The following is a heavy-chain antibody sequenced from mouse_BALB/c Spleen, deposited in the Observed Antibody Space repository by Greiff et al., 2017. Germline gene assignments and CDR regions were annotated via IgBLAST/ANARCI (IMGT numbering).Heavy chain of an antibody. Sequence: VQLQHPGAELVKPGTSVKLSCKASGYNFTSYWINWVKLRPGQGLEWIGDIYPGSGSTNYNEKFKSKATLTVDTSSSTAYMQLSSLASEDSALYYCAREWSYYGSSSYAMDYWGQGTSVTVSS. CDR1: GYNFTSYW. V-gene: IGHV1-55*01. CDR2: IYPGSGST. D-gene: IGHD1-1*01. J-gene: IGHJ4*01. CDR3: AREWSYYGSSSYAMDY.